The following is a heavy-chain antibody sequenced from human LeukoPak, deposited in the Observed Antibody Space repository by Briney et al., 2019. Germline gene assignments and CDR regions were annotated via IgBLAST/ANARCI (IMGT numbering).Heavy chain of an antibody. V-gene: IGHV1-69*05. CDR3: ARARSPSSGYLLRDHNWFDP. D-gene: IGHD3-22*01. Sequence: SVKVSCKASGGTFSSYAFSWVRQAPGQGLEWMGGIIPIFGTANYAQKFQGRVTITTDESTSTAYMELSSLRSEDTAVYYCARARSPSSGYLLRDHNWFDPWGQGTLVTVSS. CDR1: GGTFSSYA. J-gene: IGHJ5*02. CDR2: IIPIFGTA.